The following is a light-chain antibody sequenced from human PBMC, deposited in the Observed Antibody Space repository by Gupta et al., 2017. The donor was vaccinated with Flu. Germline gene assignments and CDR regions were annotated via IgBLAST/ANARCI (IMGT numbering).Light chain of an antibody. CDR2: DAS. J-gene: IGKJ4*01. CDR1: QSVSNN. CDR3: QHYNKWL. Sequence: EIVLTQSPATLSVSPGERATLSCRASQSVSNNLAWFQQKPGQAPRLLIYDASTRATGIPARFRGRGSGTEFTLTISSLQSEDFAVYYCQHYNKWLFGGGTKVEMK. V-gene: IGKV3-15*01.